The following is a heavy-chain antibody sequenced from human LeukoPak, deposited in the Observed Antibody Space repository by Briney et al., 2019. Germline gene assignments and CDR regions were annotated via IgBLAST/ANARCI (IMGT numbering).Heavy chain of an antibody. D-gene: IGHD3-22*01. Sequence: SQTLSLTCTVSGGSISSGDYYWSWIRQPPGKGLEWIGYIYYSGSTYYNPSLKSRVTISVDTSKDQFSLKLSSVTAADTAVYYCATSANYYDSSGYYYEPRTNYFDYWGQGTLVTVSS. V-gene: IGHV4-30-4*01. CDR2: IYYSGST. J-gene: IGHJ4*02. CDR3: ATSANYYDSSGYYYEPRTNYFDY. CDR1: GGSISSGDYY.